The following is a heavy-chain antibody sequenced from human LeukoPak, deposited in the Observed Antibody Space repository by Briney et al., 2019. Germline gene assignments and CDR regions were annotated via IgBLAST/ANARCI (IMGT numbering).Heavy chain of an antibody. V-gene: IGHV3-21*01. CDR3: ARDYVVPAAIGSLNWFDP. Sequence: PGGSLRLSCAASGFTFSSYSMNWVRQAPGKGLEWVSSISSSSSYIYYADSAKGRFTISRDNAKNSLYLQMISLRAEDTAVYYCARDYVVPAAIGSLNWFDPWGQGTLVTVSS. J-gene: IGHJ5*02. CDR1: GFTFSSYS. D-gene: IGHD2-2*02. CDR2: ISSSSSYI.